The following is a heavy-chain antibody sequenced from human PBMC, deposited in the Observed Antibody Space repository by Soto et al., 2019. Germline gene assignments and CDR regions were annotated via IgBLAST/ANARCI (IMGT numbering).Heavy chain of an antibody. Sequence: QVQLVQSGAEVKKPGASVKVSCKASGYTFTSYGISWVRQAPGQGLEWMGWISAHNGNTNYAQKLQGRVTMTTDTSTSTAYMELRSLRSDDTAVYYCARLGRGIAVAGALRYWYFDLWGRGTLVTVSS. CDR1: GYTFTSYG. CDR3: ARLGRGIAVAGALRYWYFDL. J-gene: IGHJ2*01. CDR2: ISAHNGNT. D-gene: IGHD6-19*01. V-gene: IGHV1-18*01.